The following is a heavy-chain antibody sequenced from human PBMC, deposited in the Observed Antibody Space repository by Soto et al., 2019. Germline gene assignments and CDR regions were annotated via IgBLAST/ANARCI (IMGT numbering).Heavy chain of an antibody. D-gene: IGHD6-13*01. Sequence: GGSLRLSCAASGFTFDDYAMHWVRQAPGKGLEWVSGISWNSGSIGYADSVKGRFTISRDNAKNSLYLQMNSLRAEDTALYYCAKDRAAATLNNFDYWGQGTLVTVSS. CDR1: GFTFDDYA. V-gene: IGHV3-9*01. CDR3: AKDRAAATLNNFDY. J-gene: IGHJ4*02. CDR2: ISWNSGSI.